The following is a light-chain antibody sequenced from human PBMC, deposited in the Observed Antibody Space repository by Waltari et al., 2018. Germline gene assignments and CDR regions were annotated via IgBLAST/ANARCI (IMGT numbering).Light chain of an antibody. CDR2: SNN. J-gene: IGLJ3*02. Sequence: QSVLTQPPSASGTPGQRVTISCSGSSSHIGRNTVNWYQQLPGTAPKLLIYSNNQRPSGVPDRFSGSKSGTSASLAISGLQSEDEADYYCAAWDDSLNGPNWVFGGGTKLTVL. V-gene: IGLV1-44*01. CDR3: AAWDDSLNGPNWV. CDR1: SSHIGRNT.